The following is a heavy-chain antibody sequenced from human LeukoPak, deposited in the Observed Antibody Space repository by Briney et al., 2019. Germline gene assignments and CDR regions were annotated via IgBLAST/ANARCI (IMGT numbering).Heavy chain of an antibody. D-gene: IGHD3-10*01. CDR1: GFTFSSYG. J-gene: IGHJ4*02. CDR3: ARSQGYFGSGTSSYYYDY. CDR2: ISYDGSNK. Sequence: GGSLRLSCAASGFTFSSYGMHWVRQAPGKGLEWVAVISYDGSNKYYADSVKGRFTISRDNSKNTLYLQMNSLRAEDTAVYYCARSQGYFGSGTSSYYYDYWGQGTLVTVSS. V-gene: IGHV3-30*03.